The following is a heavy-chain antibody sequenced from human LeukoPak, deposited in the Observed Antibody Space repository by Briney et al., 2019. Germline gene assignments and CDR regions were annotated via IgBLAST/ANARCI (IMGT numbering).Heavy chain of an antibody. V-gene: IGHV3-33*01. Sequence: PGGSLRLSCAASGFTFSSYGMHWVRQAPGKGLEWVALIWYDGSNKYYAGSVKGRFTISRDNSKSTLYLQMNSLRVEDTAVYYCARNFGPYSSTWYSEDYWGQGTLVTVSS. J-gene: IGHJ4*02. CDR2: IWYDGSNK. D-gene: IGHD6-13*01. CDR1: GFTFSSYG. CDR3: ARNFGPYSSTWYSEDY.